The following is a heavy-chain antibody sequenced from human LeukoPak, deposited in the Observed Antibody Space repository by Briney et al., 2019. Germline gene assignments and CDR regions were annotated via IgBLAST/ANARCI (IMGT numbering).Heavy chain of an antibody. V-gene: IGHV4-30-4*08. J-gene: IGHJ3*01. CDR3: ARDSDYYDSSGQK. Sequence: PSQTLSLTCTVSGGSISSGDYYWSWIRQPPGKGLEWIGYIYYSGITYYNPSLKSRVTISVDTSKNQFSLKLSSVTAADTAVYYCARDSDYYDSSGQKWGQGTMVTVSS. CDR2: IYYSGIT. D-gene: IGHD3-22*01. CDR1: GGSISSGDYY.